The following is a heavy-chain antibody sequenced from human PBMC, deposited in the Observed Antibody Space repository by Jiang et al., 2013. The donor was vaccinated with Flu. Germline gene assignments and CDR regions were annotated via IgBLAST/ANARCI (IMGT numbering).Heavy chain of an antibody. D-gene: IGHD6-19*01. V-gene: IGHV2-5*02. CDR3: AHTRIAVAGPWYFDL. J-gene: IGHJ2*01. Sequence: KPTQTLTLTCTFSGFSLSTSGVGVGWIRQPPGKALEWLALIYWDDDKRYSPSLKSRLTITKDTSKNQVVLTMTNMDPVDTATYYCAHTRIAVAGPWYFDLWGRGTLVTVSS. CDR2: IYWDDDK. CDR1: GFSLSTSGVG.